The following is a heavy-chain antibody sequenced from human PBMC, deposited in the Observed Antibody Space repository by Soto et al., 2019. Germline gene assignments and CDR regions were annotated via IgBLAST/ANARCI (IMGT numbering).Heavy chain of an antibody. Sequence: QVQLVESGGGVVQPGTSLRLSCAASGFAISSYSMHWVRQAPGKGLEWVAAMSFDGNSKYFADSVKGRFMISRDTSKHTWSLELESMGAEDSALYHCTRGRSVIANDDFEYWGQGTQVTVYS. J-gene: IGHJ4*02. CDR1: GFAISSYS. D-gene: IGHD2-21*01. V-gene: IGHV3-30-3*01. CDR2: MSFDGNSK. CDR3: TRGRSVIANDDFEY.